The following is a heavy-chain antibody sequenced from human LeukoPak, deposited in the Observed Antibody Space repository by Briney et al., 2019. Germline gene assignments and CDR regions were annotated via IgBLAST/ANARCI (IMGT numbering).Heavy chain of an antibody. Sequence: PSQTLSLTCTVSGGSISSGSYYWSWIRQPAGKGLEWIGRIYTSGSTNYNPSLKSRVTISVDTSKNQSSLKLSSVTAADTAVYYCARHTGYSSGWYPYYFDYWGQGTLVTVSS. D-gene: IGHD6-19*01. CDR3: ARHTGYSSGWYPYYFDY. CDR1: GGSISSGSYY. J-gene: IGHJ4*02. CDR2: IYTSGST. V-gene: IGHV4-61*02.